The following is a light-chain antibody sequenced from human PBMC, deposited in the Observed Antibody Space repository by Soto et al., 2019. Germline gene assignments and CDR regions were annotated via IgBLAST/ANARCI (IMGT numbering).Light chain of an antibody. V-gene: IGKV1-5*01. CDR2: DAS. Sequence: DIQMTQSPSTLSASVGDRVTITCRASQSIRYWLAWYQQKPGNAPKLLNYDASTLESGVPTMFSGRGSGTEFPLTSSSQHPDYFATYYYQQYNYLSTFSQGTKVDIK. CDR3: QQYNYLST. J-gene: IGKJ1*01. CDR1: QSIRYW.